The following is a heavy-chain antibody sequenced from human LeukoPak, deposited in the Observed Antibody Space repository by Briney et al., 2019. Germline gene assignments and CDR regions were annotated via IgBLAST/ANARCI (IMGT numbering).Heavy chain of an antibody. V-gene: IGHV3-11*01. D-gene: IGHD5-24*01. CDR3: AREMATIGYYYYGLDV. CDR2: ISSSGTTI. Sequence: GGSLRLSCAASGFMFRDYYMSWIRQAPGKGLEWVSYISSSGTTIFYADSVKGRFTISRDNAKNSLYLQMNSLGAEDTAVYHCAREMATIGYYYYGLDVWGQGTTVTVSS. J-gene: IGHJ6*02. CDR1: GFMFRDYY.